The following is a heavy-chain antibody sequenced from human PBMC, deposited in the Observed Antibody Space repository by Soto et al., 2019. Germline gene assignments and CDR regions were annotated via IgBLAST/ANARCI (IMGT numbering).Heavy chain of an antibody. V-gene: IGHV4-30-4*01. CDR3: AGYYYDSSDDI. CDR1: AGSISSGDYY. Sequence: TSETLSLTCTVSAGSISSGDYYWSWIRQPPGKGLEWIGYIYYGGSSYYNPSLKSRVTISVDTSKNQFSLKLSSVTAAATAVYYCAGYYYDSSDDIWGQGTMVTVSS. J-gene: IGHJ3*02. CDR2: IYYGGSS. D-gene: IGHD3-22*01.